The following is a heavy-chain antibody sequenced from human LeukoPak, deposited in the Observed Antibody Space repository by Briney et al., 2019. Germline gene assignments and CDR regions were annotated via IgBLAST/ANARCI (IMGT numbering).Heavy chain of an antibody. CDR1: GGSISSSSYC. Sequence: PPETLSLTCTVSGGSISSSSYCWGWIRQPPGKGLEWIGSIYYSGSTSYNPSLKSRVTISVATSKNQFSLKLSSVTATDTAVYYGAGRLYRGGGITYWGKEPMVTVSS. CDR2: IYYSGST. V-gene: IGHV4-39*01. D-gene: IGHD5-12*01. J-gene: IGHJ4*02. CDR3: AGRLYRGGGITY.